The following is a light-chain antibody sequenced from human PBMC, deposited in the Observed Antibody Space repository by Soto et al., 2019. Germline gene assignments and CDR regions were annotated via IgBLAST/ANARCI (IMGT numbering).Light chain of an antibody. CDR1: SSDVGSYNR. CDR2: EVS. Sequence: QSALTQPASVSGSPGQSITISCTGTSSDVGSYNRVSWYQQHQGKAPKLMIYEVSKRPSGVSNRFSGSTSGNTASLTISGLQAEDEADYYCCSYAGSSTLDVVFGGGTKLTVL. CDR3: CSYAGSSTLDVV. J-gene: IGLJ2*01. V-gene: IGLV2-23*02.